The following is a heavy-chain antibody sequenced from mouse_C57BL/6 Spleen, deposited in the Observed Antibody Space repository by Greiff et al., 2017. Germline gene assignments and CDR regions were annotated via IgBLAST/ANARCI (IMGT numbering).Heavy chain of an antibody. J-gene: IGHJ2*01. CDR1: GYTFTSYW. Sequence: VQLQQPGAELVMPGASVKLSCKASGYTFTSYWMHWVKQRPGQGLEWIGEIDPSDSYTNYNQKFKGKSTLTVDKSSSTAYMQLSSLTSEDSAVYCCARFRYPYYFDYWGQGTTLTVSS. CDR3: ARFRYPYYFDY. CDR2: IDPSDSYT. D-gene: IGHD1-1*01. V-gene: IGHV1-69*01.